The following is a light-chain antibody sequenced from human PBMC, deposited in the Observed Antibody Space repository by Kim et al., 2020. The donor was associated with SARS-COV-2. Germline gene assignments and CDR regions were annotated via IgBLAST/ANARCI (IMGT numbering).Light chain of an antibody. J-gene: IGKJ4*01. CDR2: GAS. CDR3: QQYSSSPAT. V-gene: IGKV3-20*01. CDR1: QSLSTSY. Sequence: EIVLTQSPGTLSLSPGERATLSCRASQSLSTSYLAWYQLKPGQAPSLLIYGASNRATGIPNRFSGSGSGTDFTLTISRLEPEDFAMYYCQQYSSSPATFGGGTKVDIK.